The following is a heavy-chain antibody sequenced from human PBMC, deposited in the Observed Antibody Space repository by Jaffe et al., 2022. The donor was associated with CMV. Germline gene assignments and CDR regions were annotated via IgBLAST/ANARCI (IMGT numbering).Heavy chain of an antibody. CDR2: IWYDGSNK. CDR1: GFTFSSYG. Sequence: QVQLVESGGGVVQPGRSLRLSCAASGFTFSSYGMHWVRQAPGKGLEWVAVIWYDGSNKYYADSVKGRFTISRDNSKNTLYLQMNSLRAEDTAVYYCARAEATIIFTIDYWGQGTLVTVSS. CDR3: ARAEATIIFTIDY. V-gene: IGHV3-33*01. D-gene: IGHD5-12*01. J-gene: IGHJ4*02.